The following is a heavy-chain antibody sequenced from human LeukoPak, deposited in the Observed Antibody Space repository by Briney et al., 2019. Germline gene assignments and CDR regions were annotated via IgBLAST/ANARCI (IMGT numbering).Heavy chain of an antibody. V-gene: IGHV4-59*01. Sequence: PSETLSLTCTVSGGSISIYSRSWGRQPPGKGLEWIGYIYYSGSTNYNPSLKSRVTISVDTSKNQFSLKLSSVTAADTAVYYCARDQGSSWFDYWGQGTLVTVSS. CDR3: ARDQGSSWFDY. CDR2: IYYSGST. J-gene: IGHJ4*02. D-gene: IGHD6-13*01. CDR1: GGSISIYS.